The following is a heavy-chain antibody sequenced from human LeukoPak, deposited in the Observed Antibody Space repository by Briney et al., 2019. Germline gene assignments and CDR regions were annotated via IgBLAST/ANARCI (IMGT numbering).Heavy chain of an antibody. D-gene: IGHD2-15*01. CDR2: ISAYNGNT. CDR1: GYTFTSYG. V-gene: IGHV1-18*01. J-gene: IGHJ4*02. CDR3: AREGRYCSGGSCNYFDY. Sequence: ASVKASCKASGYTFTSYGISWVRQAPGQGLEWMGWISAYNGNTNYAQKLQGRVTMTTDTSTSTAYMELRSLRSDDTAVYYCAREGRYCSGGSCNYFDYWGQGTLVTVSS.